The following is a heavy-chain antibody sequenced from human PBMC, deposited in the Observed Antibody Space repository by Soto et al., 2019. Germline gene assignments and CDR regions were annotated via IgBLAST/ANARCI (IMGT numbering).Heavy chain of an antibody. V-gene: IGHV4-59*01. CDR3: AAQHQAVAGTGAIDI. CDR2: IYYSRN. Sequence: QVQLQDSGPGLVKPSETLSLTCTVSGGSITNYYWSWIRQPPGKGLEWIGNIYYSRNIYNPSPESRVTIEADTSQCHRSMRLTSVTPAATAGYYCAAQHQAVAGTGAIDICGHGT. CDR1: GGSITNYY. D-gene: IGHD6-19*01. J-gene: IGHJ3*02.